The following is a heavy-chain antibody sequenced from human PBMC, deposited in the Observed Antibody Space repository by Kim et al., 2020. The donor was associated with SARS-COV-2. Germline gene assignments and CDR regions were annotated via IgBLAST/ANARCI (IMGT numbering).Heavy chain of an antibody. CDR1: GGSFSGYY. CDR3: ARAKGAVVFPVTYGMAV. CDR2: INHSGGT. V-gene: IGHV4-34*01. D-gene: IGHD2-2*01. Sequence: SETLSLTCAVYGGSFSGYYWSWIRQPPGKGLEWIGEINHSGGTNYNPSLKSRVSISVDTSKNQFSLKLSSVTAADTAVYYYARAKGAVVFPVTYGMAVWG. J-gene: IGHJ6*01.